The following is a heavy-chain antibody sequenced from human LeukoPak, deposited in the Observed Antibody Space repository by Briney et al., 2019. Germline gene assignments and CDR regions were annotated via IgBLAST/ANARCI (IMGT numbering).Heavy chain of an antibody. J-gene: IGHJ4*02. CDR2: IYCSGST. Sequence: SETLSLTCTVSGGSISSYYWSWIRQPPGKGLEWIGYIYCSGSTNYNPSLKSRVTISVDTSKNQFSLKLSSVTAADTAVYYCARVRGYSGYDRVFDYWGQGTLVTVSS. D-gene: IGHD5-12*01. CDR1: GGSISSYY. V-gene: IGHV4-59*01. CDR3: ARVRGYSGYDRVFDY.